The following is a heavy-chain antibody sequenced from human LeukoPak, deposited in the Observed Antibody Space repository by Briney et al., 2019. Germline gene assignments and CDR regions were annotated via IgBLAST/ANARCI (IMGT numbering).Heavy chain of an antibody. CDR1: GFTSSDYW. D-gene: IGHD1-26*01. CDR3: AKVGAWDLQRVFES. CDR2: VGRHGSEK. J-gene: IGHJ4*02. Sequence: GGSLRLSCAASGFTSSDYWMTWVRQVPGKGLESVANVGRHGSEKNYVDSVKGRFIISRDNAKNSVYLEMNILRVEDTALYYCAKVGAWDLQRVFESWGQGILVTVSS. V-gene: IGHV3-7*01.